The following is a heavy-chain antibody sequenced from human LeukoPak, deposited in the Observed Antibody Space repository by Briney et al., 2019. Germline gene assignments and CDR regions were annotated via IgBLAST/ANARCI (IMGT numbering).Heavy chain of an antibody. CDR2: INPNSGGT. D-gene: IGHD3-10*01. J-gene: IGHJ4*02. Sequence: ASVKVSCKASGYTFTGYYMHWVRQAPGQGLEWMGWINPNSGGTNYAQKFQGRVTMTRDTSISTAYMELSRLRSDDTAVYYCARDHVADKITYYSPNETDYWGQGTLVTVSS. V-gene: IGHV1-2*02. CDR1: GYTFTGYY. CDR3: ARDHVADKITYYSPNETDY.